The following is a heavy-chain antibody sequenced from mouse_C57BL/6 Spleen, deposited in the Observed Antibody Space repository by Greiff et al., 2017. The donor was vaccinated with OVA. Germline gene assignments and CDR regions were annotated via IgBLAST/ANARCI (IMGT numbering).Heavy chain of an antibody. CDR3: ARGYGSNYYAMDY. CDR1: GYTFTDYN. V-gene: IGHV1-22*01. J-gene: IGHJ4*01. Sequence: VQLKESGPELVKPGASVKMSCKASGYTFTDYNMHWVKQSHGKSLEWIGYINPNNGGTSYNQKFKGKATLTVNKSSSTAYMELRSLTSEDSAVYYCARGYGSNYYAMDYWGQGTSVTVSS. CDR2: INPNNGGT. D-gene: IGHD1-1*01.